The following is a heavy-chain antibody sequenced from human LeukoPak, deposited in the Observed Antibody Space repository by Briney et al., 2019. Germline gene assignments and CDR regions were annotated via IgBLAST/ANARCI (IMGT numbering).Heavy chain of an antibody. Sequence: ASVKVSCKASGYTFTGYYMHWARQAPGQGLEWMGWINPNSGGTNYAQKFQGRVTMTRDTSISTAYMELSRLRSGDTAVYYCAREGSTVTTQNAFDIWGQGTMVTVSS. CDR1: GYTFTGYY. CDR2: INPNSGGT. D-gene: IGHD4-17*01. J-gene: IGHJ3*02. V-gene: IGHV1-2*02. CDR3: AREGSTVTTQNAFDI.